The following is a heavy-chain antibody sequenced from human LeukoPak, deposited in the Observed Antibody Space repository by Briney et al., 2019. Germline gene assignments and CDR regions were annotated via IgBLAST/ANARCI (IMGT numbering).Heavy chain of an antibody. CDR2: IIPILGIA. Sequence: ASVKVSCKASGGTFSSYAISWVRQAPGQGLEWRGRIIPILGIANYAQKFQGRVTITADKSTSTAYMELSSLRSEDTAVYYCERNSGSNLDYWGQGTLVTVSS. D-gene: IGHD1-26*01. CDR3: ERNSGSNLDY. J-gene: IGHJ4*02. CDR1: GGTFSSYA. V-gene: IGHV1-69*04.